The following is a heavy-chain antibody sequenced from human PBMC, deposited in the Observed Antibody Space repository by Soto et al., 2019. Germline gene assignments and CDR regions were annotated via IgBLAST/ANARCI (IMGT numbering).Heavy chain of an antibody. J-gene: IGHJ6*02. D-gene: IGHD6-25*01. V-gene: IGHV3-48*03. CDR1: GDGVRVWE. Sequence: AGSLTLACSVSGDGVRVWEMIWVRQAVGKGLEWIACISSSGSTVDYADSVQGRFTVSQDNAKNSLFLDMNSLKVDDAAVYFCARVAKRDGSSGLDAWGQGTMVTVSS. CDR3: ARVAKRDGSSGLDA. CDR2: ISSSGSTV.